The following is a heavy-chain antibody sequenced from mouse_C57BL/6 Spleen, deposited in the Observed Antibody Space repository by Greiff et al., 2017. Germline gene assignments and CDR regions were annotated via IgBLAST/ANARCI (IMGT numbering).Heavy chain of an antibody. CDR3: VRQGDSSGYVGWFAY. CDR2: IRSKSNNYAT. Sequence: EVKLVESGGGLVQPKGSLKLSCAASGFSFNTYAMNWVRQAPGKGLGWVARIRSKSNNYATYYADSVKDRFTISRDDSESMLYLQMNNLKTEDTAMYYCVRQGDSSGYVGWFAYWGQGTLVTVSA. J-gene: IGHJ3*01. D-gene: IGHD3-2*02. CDR1: GFSFNTYA. V-gene: IGHV10-1*01.